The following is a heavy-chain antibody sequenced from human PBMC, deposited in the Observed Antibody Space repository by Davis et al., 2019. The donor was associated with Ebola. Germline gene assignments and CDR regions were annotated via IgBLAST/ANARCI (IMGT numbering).Heavy chain of an antibody. CDR2: ISGSGAIT. CDR1: GFTFSNYA. D-gene: IGHD3-22*01. J-gene: IGHJ3*02. CDR3: AKPSSFSSGYFDAFDK. V-gene: IGHV3-23*01. Sequence: PGGSLRLSCGASGFTFSNYAMNWVRQAPGKGLEWVSTISGSGAITYYVDSVKGRFTISRDNSKNMLYLQMNSLRPEDTAVYYCAKPSSFSSGYFDAFDKWGHGTLVTVSS.